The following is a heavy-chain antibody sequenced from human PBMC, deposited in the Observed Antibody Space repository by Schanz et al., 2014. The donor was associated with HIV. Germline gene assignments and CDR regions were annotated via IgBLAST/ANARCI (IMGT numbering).Heavy chain of an antibody. Sequence: ESGGGSVQPGGSLRLSCAASGFTFSNFAMSWVRQAPGKGLEWVSSISESGGRSYYADSVNGRFTISRDNSKNTLYLQMTTLRTEDTAVYYCAKPEYDSRGNSQSHFDSWGQGTLVTVSP. D-gene: IGHD3-22*01. CDR1: GFTFSNFA. CDR3: AKPEYDSRGNSQSHFDS. CDR2: ISESGGRS. V-gene: IGHV3-23*01. J-gene: IGHJ4*02.